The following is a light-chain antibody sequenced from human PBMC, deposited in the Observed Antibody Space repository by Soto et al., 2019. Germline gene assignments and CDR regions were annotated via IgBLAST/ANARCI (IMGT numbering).Light chain of an antibody. CDR3: CSYAGDSTYV. Sequence: QSALTQPASVSGSPGQSITISCTGTSSDVGSYNLVSWYQHHPGKAPKFMIYEDNKRPSGVSNRFSGSKSGNTASLTISGLQAEDEADYYCCSYAGDSTYVFGTGTQLTVL. CDR1: SSDVGSYNL. CDR2: EDN. V-gene: IGLV2-23*01. J-gene: IGLJ1*01.